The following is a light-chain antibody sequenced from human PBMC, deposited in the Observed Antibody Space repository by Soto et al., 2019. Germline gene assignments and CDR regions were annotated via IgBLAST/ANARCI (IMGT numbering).Light chain of an antibody. CDR3: QQYHEWPLT. J-gene: IGKJ4*01. CDR2: GVS. V-gene: IGKV3-20*01. CDR1: QSVSSIY. Sequence: EIVLTQSPGTLSLSPGERATLSCRASQSVSSIYLAWYQQKPGQAPRLLIYGVSSRATGIPDRFGGSGSGTEFTLTISSLQSEDFAVYYCQQYHEWPLTFGGGTRWIS.